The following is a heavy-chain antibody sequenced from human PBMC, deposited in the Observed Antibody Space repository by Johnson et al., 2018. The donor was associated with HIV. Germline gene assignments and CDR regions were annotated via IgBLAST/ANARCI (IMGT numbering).Heavy chain of an antibody. D-gene: IGHD6-19*01. CDR2: IKQDGSEQ. CDR1: GFTFSNAW. J-gene: IGHJ3*02. V-gene: IGHV3-7*01. CDR3: ARDYGSGWYWAFDI. Sequence: VQLVESGGGVVQPGRSLRLSCAASGFTFSNAWMSWVRQAPGKGLEWVANIKQDGSEQYYVDSVKGRFTISRDNSKNTLYLQMNRLRAEDTAVYYCARDYGSGWYWAFDIWGQGTMVTVSS.